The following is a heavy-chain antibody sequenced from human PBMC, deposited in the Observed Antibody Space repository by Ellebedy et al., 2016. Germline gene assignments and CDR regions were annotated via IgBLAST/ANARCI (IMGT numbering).Heavy chain of an antibody. CDR3: ARDPDTAMVSGDY. Sequence: SETLSLTXTVYGGSFSGYYWSWIRQPPGKGLEWIGEINHSGSANYNPSLKSRVTTSVDTSKNQFSLKLSSVTAADTAVYYCARDPDTAMVSGDYWGQGTLVTVSS. J-gene: IGHJ4*02. CDR1: GGSFSGYY. D-gene: IGHD5-18*01. CDR2: INHSGSA. V-gene: IGHV4-34*01.